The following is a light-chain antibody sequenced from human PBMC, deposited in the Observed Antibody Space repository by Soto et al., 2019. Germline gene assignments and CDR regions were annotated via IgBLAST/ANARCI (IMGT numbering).Light chain of an antibody. CDR3: QQFYTTPRT. CDR2: WAS. Sequence: DIVMTQAPDSLAASLGAIVTINCKSSRNLLYNDKNYVAWYQQRPGQAPKLLIYWASTRESEVPVRISGSGSVTDFRLTIRDLQAADVAVYYCQQFYTTPRTFGQGTRVE. V-gene: IGKV4-1*01. J-gene: IGKJ2*01. CDR1: RNLLYNDKNY.